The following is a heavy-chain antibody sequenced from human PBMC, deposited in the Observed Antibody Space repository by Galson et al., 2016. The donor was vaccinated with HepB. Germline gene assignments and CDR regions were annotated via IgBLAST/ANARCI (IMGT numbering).Heavy chain of an antibody. V-gene: IGHV3-30-3*02. CDR1: GFTFSTYA. Sequence: SLRLSCAASGFTFSTYAMHWVRQAPGKGLEWVAVISYDGSHKHYRDSVKGRFTISRDNSKNILYLQTKSLRDEDTAVYYCAKRPYSYGWHYGMDVWGQGTTVTVSS. CDR2: ISYDGSHK. CDR3: AKRPYSYGWHYGMDV. J-gene: IGHJ6*02. D-gene: IGHD5-18*01.